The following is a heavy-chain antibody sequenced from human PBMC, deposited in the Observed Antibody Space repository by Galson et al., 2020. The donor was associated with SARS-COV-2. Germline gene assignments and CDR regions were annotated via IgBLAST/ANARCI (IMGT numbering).Heavy chain of an antibody. Sequence: ASVKVSCKASGYTFTSYAIHWVRQAPGQRLEWMGWINAGNGNTKYSQKFQGRVTITRDTSATTAYMGLSSLRSEDTAVYYCARGYYDILTGYYYYMDVWGKGTTVTVSS. V-gene: IGHV1-3*01. J-gene: IGHJ6*03. CDR3: ARGYYDILTGYYYYMDV. CDR2: INAGNGNT. CDR1: GYTFTSYA. D-gene: IGHD3-9*01.